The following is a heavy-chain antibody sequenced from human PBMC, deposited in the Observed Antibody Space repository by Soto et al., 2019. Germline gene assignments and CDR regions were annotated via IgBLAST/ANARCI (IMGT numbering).Heavy chain of an antibody. J-gene: IGHJ6*02. D-gene: IGHD6-13*01. CDR2: IIPIFGTA. CDR3: ARVDSSSFGYYGMDV. V-gene: IGHV1-69*13. Sequence: GASVKVSCKASGGTFSSYAISWVRQAPGQGLEWMGGIIPIFGTANYAQKFQGRVTITADESTSTAYMELSSLRSEDTAVYYCARVDSSSFGYYGMDVWGQGTTVTVSS. CDR1: GGTFSSYA.